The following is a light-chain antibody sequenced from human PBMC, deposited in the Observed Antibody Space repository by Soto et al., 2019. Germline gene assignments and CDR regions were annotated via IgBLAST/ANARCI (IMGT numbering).Light chain of an antibody. CDR3: QQYDNFPIT. Sequence: DIQMTQSPSSLSAFVGDRVTITCQASQDISNYLNWYQQKPGKAPNLRIYDTSTLETGVPSRFSGSLSGTDCTLTISDLQPEDIATYYCQQYDNFPITFGGGTTVEI. V-gene: IGKV1-33*01. CDR1: QDISNY. J-gene: IGKJ4*01. CDR2: DTS.